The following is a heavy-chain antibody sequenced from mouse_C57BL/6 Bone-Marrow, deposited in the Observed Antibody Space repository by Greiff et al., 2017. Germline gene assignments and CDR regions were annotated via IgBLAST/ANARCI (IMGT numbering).Heavy chain of an antibody. CDR2: IYPGDGDT. D-gene: IGHD2-3*01. CDR3: ARGLLLLWFAY. CDR1: GYAFSSSW. J-gene: IGHJ3*01. V-gene: IGHV1-82*01. Sequence: QVQLQHSGPELVKPGASVKISCKASGYAFSSSWMNWVKQRPGKGLEWIGRIYPGDGDTNYNGKFKGKATLTADKSSSTAYMQLSSLTSEDSAVYFCARGLLLLWFAYWGQGTLVTVSA.